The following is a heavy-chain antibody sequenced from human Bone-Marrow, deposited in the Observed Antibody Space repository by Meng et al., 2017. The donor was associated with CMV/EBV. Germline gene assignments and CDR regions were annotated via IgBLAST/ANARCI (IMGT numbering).Heavy chain of an antibody. CDR2: DKPSGGNT. J-gene: IGHJ4*02. Sequence: VQSGGEGEKPGVTVKVSCKASGYNFTSYSLHWERKAPGQGLEWLGIDKPSGGNTRSAQKFQDRVTMTRDTSTSAVYMDVSSLRSEDTAVYYCAREPELERRSLPFDYWGQGTLVTVSS. CDR1: GYNFTSYS. V-gene: IGHV1-46*03. CDR3: AREPELERRSLPFDY. D-gene: IGHD1-1*01.